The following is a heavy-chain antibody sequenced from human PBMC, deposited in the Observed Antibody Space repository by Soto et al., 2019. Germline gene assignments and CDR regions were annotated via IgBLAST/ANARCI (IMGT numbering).Heavy chain of an antibody. CDR1: GGSIRGSGYY. CDR2: IFFTGST. J-gene: IGHJ4*02. CDR3: ARDYGGNSGYMLTPDY. Sequence: SETLSLTCTVSGGSIRGSGYYWGWIRQPPGKGLEWIGSIFFTGSTSYNPSLKSRVSMSVDTSKKQFSLKLSSVTAADTAVYYCARDYGGNSGYMLTPDYWGQGVLVTVSS. D-gene: IGHD4-17*01. V-gene: IGHV4-39*01.